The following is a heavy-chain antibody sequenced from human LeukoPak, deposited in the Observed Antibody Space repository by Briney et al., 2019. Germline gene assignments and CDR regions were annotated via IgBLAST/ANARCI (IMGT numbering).Heavy chain of an antibody. V-gene: IGHV3-23*01. J-gene: IGHJ4*02. CDR2: ISGSGAST. CDR1: GFTFSKYT. CDR3: AKGGVSYTYYFDC. D-gene: IGHD2-8*01. Sequence: GGSLRLSCVASGFTFSKYTMSWVRQAPGKGLEWVSGISGSGASTYSADFVKGRFTISRDTSKNTLYLQLNSLRAEDTAVYYCAKGGVSYTYYFDCWGQGILVTVSS.